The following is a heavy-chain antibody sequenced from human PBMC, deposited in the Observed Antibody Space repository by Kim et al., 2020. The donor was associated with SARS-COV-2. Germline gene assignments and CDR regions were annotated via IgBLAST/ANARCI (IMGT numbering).Heavy chain of an antibody. CDR2: ISYDGSNK. D-gene: IGHD1-26*01. CDR1: GFTFSSYA. V-gene: IGHV3-30-3*01. J-gene: IGHJ5*02. CDR3: ARSYSGSYYNRLS. Sequence: GGSLRLSCAASGFTFSSYAMYWVRQAPGKGLEWVAVISYDGSNKYYADSVKGRFTISRDNSKNTLYLQMNSLRAEDTAVYYCARSYSGSYYNRLSWGQGT.